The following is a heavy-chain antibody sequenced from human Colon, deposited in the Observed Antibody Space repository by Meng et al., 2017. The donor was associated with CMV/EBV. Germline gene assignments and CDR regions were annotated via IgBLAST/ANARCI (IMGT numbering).Heavy chain of an antibody. CDR3: ARGHSGDS. CDR1: GFTVSDNH. J-gene: IGHJ4*02. CDR2: LYGDGIT. Sequence: GESLKISCAVSGFTVSDNHVNWVRQAPGKGLEWVSTLYGDGITAYADSVKGRFTVSRDTSKNMFYLQMNSLKNEDTAVYYCARGHSGDSWGQGTLVTVSS. V-gene: IGHV3-66*02. D-gene: IGHD5-18*01.